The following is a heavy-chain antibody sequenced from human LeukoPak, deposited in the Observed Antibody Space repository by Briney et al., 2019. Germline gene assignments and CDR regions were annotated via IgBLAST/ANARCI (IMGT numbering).Heavy chain of an antibody. CDR3: ARGAWTTVTTSAFDI. J-gene: IGHJ3*02. Sequence: ASVKVSCKASGYTFTGYHMHWVRQAPGQGLEWMGRINPNSGDTNYAQKFQGRVTMTRDTSISTAYMELSRLRSDDTAVYYCARGAWTTVTTSAFDIWGQGTMVTVSS. V-gene: IGHV1-2*06. CDR2: INPNSGDT. D-gene: IGHD4-17*01. CDR1: GYTFTGYH.